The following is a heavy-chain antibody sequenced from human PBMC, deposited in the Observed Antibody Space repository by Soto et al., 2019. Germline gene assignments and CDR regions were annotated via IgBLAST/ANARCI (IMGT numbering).Heavy chain of an antibody. CDR2: IIPIFGTA. D-gene: IGHD3-22*01. CDR1: GGTFSSYA. Sequence: QVQLVQSGAEVKKPGSSVKVSCKASGGTFSSYAISWVRQAPGQGLEWMGGIIPIFGTANYAQKFQGRVTITADESTSTAYIELSSLRYEDTAVYSCARYHYAVYSYGMDGRGPGATVTVS. J-gene: IGHJ6*02. V-gene: IGHV1-69*01. CDR3: ARYHYAVYSYGMDG.